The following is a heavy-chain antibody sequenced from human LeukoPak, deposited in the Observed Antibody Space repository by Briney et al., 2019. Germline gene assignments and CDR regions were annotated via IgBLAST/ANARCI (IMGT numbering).Heavy chain of an antibody. CDR3: ARDNADSSGNRVDY. Sequence: GGSLRLSCAASGFTFSSYWMSWVRQAPGKGLEWVANMKQDGSEKYYVDSVKGRFTISRDNAKNSVYLQMNSLRTEDTAVYYCARDNADSSGNRVDYWGQGTLVTISS. V-gene: IGHV3-7*01. CDR1: GFTFSSYW. D-gene: IGHD3-22*01. J-gene: IGHJ4*02. CDR2: MKQDGSEK.